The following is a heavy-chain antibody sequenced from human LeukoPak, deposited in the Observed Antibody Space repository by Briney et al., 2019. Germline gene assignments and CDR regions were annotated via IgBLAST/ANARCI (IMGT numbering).Heavy chain of an antibody. V-gene: IGHV4-59*11. CDR3: ATVATGMIFDH. Sequence: ASETLSLTCTVSGGSISSHYWSWIRQPPGKGLEWIGYIYYSGSTNYNPSLKSRVTISVDTSKNQFSLKLSSVTAADTAVYYCATVATGMIFDHWGQGTLVTVSS. CDR1: GGSISSHY. D-gene: IGHD1-1*01. CDR2: IYYSGST. J-gene: IGHJ4*02.